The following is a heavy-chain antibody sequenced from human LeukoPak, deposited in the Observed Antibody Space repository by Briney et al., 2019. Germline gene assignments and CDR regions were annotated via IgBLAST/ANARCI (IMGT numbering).Heavy chain of an antibody. CDR1: GYSFTSYW. J-gene: IGHJ3*02. Sequence: GESLKISCKGFGYSFTSYWISWVRQMPGKGLEWMGRIDPSDSYTNYSPSFQGHVTISADKSISTAYLQWSSLKASDTAMYYCARAVTGPPDAFDIWGQGTMVTVSS. CDR2: IDPSDSYT. D-gene: IGHD6-19*01. CDR3: ARAVTGPPDAFDI. V-gene: IGHV5-10-1*01.